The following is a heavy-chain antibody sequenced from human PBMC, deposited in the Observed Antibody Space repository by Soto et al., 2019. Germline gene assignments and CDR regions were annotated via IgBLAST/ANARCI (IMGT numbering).Heavy chain of an antibody. CDR1: GYTFTGYY. V-gene: IGHV1-2*04. CDR2: INPNSGGT. J-gene: IGHJ6*02. CDR3: AREGIQLWLDYYYYYGMDV. Sequence: ASVKVSCKASGYTFTGYYMHWVRQAPGQGLEWMGWINPNSGGTNYAQKFQGWVTMTRDTSTSTAYMELSRLRSDDTAVYYCAREGIQLWLDYYYYYGMDVWGQGTTVTVSS. D-gene: IGHD5-18*01.